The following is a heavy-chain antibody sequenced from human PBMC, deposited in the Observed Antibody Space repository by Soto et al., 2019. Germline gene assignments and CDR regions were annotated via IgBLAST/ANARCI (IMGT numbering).Heavy chain of an antibody. CDR1: GGSISSGDYY. J-gene: IGHJ3*02. V-gene: IGHV4-30-4*01. CDR3: ARRGGAALTYAFDI. CDR2: IYYSGST. Sequence: ASETLSLTCTVSGGSISSGDYYWSWIRQPPGKGLEWIGYIYYSGSTYYNPSLKSRVTISVDTSKNQFSLKLSSVTAADTAVYYCARRGGAALTYAFDIWGQGTMVTVSS. D-gene: IGHD6-13*01.